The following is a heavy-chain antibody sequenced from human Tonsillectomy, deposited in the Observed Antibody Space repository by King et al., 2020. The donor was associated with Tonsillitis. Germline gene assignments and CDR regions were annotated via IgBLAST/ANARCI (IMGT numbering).Heavy chain of an antibody. V-gene: IGHV3-30*02. Sequence: VQLVESGGGVVQPGGSLRLSCAASGFTFSSYGMHWVRQAPGKGLEWVAFIRYDGSNKYDADSVKGRLTISRDNSKNTLYLQMNSLRAEDTAVYYCAKVPRDYGSGSFPDYWGQGTLVTVSS. CDR1: GFTFSSYG. CDR2: IRYDGSNK. CDR3: AKVPRDYGSGSFPDY. D-gene: IGHD3-10*01. J-gene: IGHJ4*02.